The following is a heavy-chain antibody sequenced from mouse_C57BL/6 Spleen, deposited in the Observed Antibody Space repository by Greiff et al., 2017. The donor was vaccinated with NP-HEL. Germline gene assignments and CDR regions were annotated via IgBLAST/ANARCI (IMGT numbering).Heavy chain of an antibody. J-gene: IGHJ1*03. CDR3: ARGIYYDYENWYFDV. D-gene: IGHD2-4*01. CDR2: INPSSGYT. V-gene: IGHV1-4*01. Sequence: VQLQQSGAELARPGASVKMSCKASGYTFTSYTMHWVKQRPGQGLEWIGYINPSSGYTKYNQKFKDKATLTADKSSSTAYMQLSSLTSEDSAVYYCARGIYYDYENWYFDVWGTGTTVTVSS. CDR1: GYTFTSYT.